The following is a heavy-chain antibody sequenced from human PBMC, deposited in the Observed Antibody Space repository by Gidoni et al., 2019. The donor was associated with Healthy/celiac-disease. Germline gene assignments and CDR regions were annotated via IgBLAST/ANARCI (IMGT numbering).Heavy chain of an antibody. Sequence: QVQLVESGGGLVKPGGSLRLSGAASGCPFSDCYMSWIRHAPVKGLEWVSYISSSGSTIYYADSVKGRFTISRDNAKNSLYLQMNSLRAEDTAVYYCARDHRPSSEQWPYSPYFDYWGQGTLVTVSS. J-gene: IGHJ4*02. CDR3: ARDHRPSSEQWPYSPYFDY. CDR1: GCPFSDCY. D-gene: IGHD6-19*01. V-gene: IGHV3-11*01. CDR2: ISSSGSTI.